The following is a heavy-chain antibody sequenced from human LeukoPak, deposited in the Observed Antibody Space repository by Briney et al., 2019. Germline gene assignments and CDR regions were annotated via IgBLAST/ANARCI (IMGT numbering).Heavy chain of an antibody. V-gene: IGHV4-59*01. D-gene: IGHD6-13*01. Sequence: SQTLSLTWTVAGGSISIDYWSWIRQPPGKGLEWLVYIYYSGITNYNPSLKSRVTISVETSKNQFSLKLSSVTAADTAVYYCARVRLSGVAAAAYDYWGQGTLVTVSS. CDR2: IYYSGIT. J-gene: IGHJ4*02. CDR1: GGSISIDY. CDR3: ARVRLSGVAAAAYDY.